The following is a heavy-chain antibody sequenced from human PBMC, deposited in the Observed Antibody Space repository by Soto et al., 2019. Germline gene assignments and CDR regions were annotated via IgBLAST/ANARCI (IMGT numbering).Heavy chain of an antibody. V-gene: IGHV2-5*02. CDR1: GFALTYIEEG. Sequence: QITLKESGPTLVKPTQTLTLTCTFSGFALTYIEEGVGWIRQPPGKALEWLALVYWDDDKRYNPSLRSRLTITKDTSKKQVVLTMTNMDPVATATYYCVQSRWGGDCLTFYSSHAYYGLDVWGQGTTVTVSS. D-gene: IGHD2-21*02. CDR3: VQSRWGGDCLTFYSSHAYYGLDV. J-gene: IGHJ6*02. CDR2: VYWDDDK.